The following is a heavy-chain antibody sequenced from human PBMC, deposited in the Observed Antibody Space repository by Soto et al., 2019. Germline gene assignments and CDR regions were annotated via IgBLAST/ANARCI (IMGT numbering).Heavy chain of an antibody. Sequence: QPGGSLRLSCVVSGFTFSGYEMNWVRQAPGKGLEWVSNIRSSGRSINYADSVKGRFTISRDNAKSSLYLQMNSLRAEDTAVYYCTRVRDSNDYWGQGTLVTVSS. J-gene: IGHJ4*02. CDR3: TRVRDSNDY. CDR2: IRSSGRSI. V-gene: IGHV3-48*03. D-gene: IGHD3-22*01. CDR1: GFTFSGYE.